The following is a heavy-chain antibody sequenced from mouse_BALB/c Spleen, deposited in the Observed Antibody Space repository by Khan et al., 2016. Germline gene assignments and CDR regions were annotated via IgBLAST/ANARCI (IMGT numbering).Heavy chain of an antibody. J-gene: IGHJ1*01. Sequence: EVQLQESGGGLVQPGGSMKLSCVASGFTFSNYWMNWVRQSPEKGLEWVAEIRLKSNNYATHYAESVKGRFTISRDDSKSSVYLQMNNLRAEDTGIYYCTRGYGSSYWYFDVWGAGTTVTVSS. CDR2: IRLKSNNYAT. V-gene: IGHV6-6*02. D-gene: IGHD1-1*01. CDR1: GFTFSNYW. CDR3: TRGYGSSYWYFDV.